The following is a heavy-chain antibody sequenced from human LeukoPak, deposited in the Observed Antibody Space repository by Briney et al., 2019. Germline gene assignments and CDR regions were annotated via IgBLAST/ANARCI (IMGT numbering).Heavy chain of an antibody. D-gene: IGHD3-3*01. Sequence: PGRSLRLSCAASGFTFSSYGMHWVRQAPGKGLEWVAVISYDGSNKYYADSVEGRFTISRDNSKDTLYLQINSLRVEDTAVYFCAKLGYYDFWSNYLVFDNWGQGTLVTVSS. CDR1: GFTFSSYG. CDR3: AKLGYYDFWSNYLVFDN. CDR2: ISYDGSNK. V-gene: IGHV3-30*18. J-gene: IGHJ4*02.